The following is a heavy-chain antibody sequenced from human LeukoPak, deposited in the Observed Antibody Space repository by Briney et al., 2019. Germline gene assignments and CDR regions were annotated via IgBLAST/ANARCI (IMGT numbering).Heavy chain of an antibody. CDR2: ITSSSTNI. Sequence: PGGSLRLSCAASGFTFSTYNMNWVRQAPGKGLEWVSHITSSSTNIYYADSVKGRFTISRDNAKNALSLQMNSLRDEDTAVYYCATSGNYYLKYWGQGTLVTDSS. V-gene: IGHV3-48*02. CDR3: ATSGNYYLKY. D-gene: IGHD1-26*01. J-gene: IGHJ4*02. CDR1: GFTFSTYN.